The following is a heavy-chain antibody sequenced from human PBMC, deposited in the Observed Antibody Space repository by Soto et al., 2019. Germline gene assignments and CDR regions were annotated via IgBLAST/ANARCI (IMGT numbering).Heavy chain of an antibody. CDR1: GFTFSSYA. J-gene: IGHJ6*03. V-gene: IGHV3-23*01. CDR3: AKDLAYYDFWSGYYDYYYMDV. Sequence: GGSLRLSCAASGFTFSSYAMSWVRQAPGKGLEWVSAISGSGGSTYYADSVKGRFTISRDNSKNTLYLQMNSLRAEDTAVYYCAKDLAYYDFWSGYYDYYYMDVWGKGTTVTVSS. D-gene: IGHD3-3*01. CDR2: ISGSGGST.